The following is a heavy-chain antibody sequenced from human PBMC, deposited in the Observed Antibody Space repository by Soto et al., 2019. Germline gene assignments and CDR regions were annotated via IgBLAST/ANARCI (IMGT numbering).Heavy chain of an antibody. J-gene: IGHJ4*02. CDR3: ANARSILLLAPHDY. CDR1: GFTFSSYA. D-gene: IGHD3-10*01. CDR2: MSYDGSNK. V-gene: IGHV3-30*18. Sequence: QPGGSLRLSCAASGFTFSSYAMDWVRQAPGKGLEWVAVMSYDGSNKYYADSVKGRFTISRDNTKNTLYLQMNSLRAEDTAVYYFANARSILLLAPHDYWGQGTLVTVSS.